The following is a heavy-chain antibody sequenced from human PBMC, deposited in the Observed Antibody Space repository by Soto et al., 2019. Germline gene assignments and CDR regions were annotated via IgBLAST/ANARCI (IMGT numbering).Heavy chain of an antibody. J-gene: IGHJ4*02. V-gene: IGHV3-64D*06. Sequence: VRLVESGGGAVQPGRSLKLSCATSGFTFSSYAMHWVRQAPGKGLEYVSAISSNGGSTYYADSVKGRFTISRDNSKNTLYLQMSSLRAEDTAVYYCVKGASLRFFYYFDYWGQGTLVTVSS. CDR1: GFTFSSYA. CDR2: ISSNGGST. D-gene: IGHD3-3*01. CDR3: VKGASLRFFYYFDY.